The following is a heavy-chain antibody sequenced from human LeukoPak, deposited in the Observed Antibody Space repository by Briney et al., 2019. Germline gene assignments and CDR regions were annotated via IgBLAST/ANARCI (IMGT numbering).Heavy chain of an antibody. CDR1: GYSFTSYW. CDR3: ARLGYYDSSGYYGWYFDL. J-gene: IGHJ2*01. D-gene: IGHD3-22*01. CDR2: IYPDDSDT. V-gene: IGHV5-51*01. Sequence: GESLKISCKGSGYSFTSYWIGWVRQMPGKGLEWMGIIYPDDSDTRYSPSLQGQVTISADKSISTAYLQWSSLKASDTAMYYCARLGYYDSSGYYGWYFDLWGRGTLVTVSS.